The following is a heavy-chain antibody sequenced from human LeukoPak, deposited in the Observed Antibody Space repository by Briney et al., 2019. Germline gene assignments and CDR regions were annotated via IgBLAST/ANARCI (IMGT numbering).Heavy chain of an antibody. CDR2: IYTSGST. V-gene: IGHV4-61*02. Sequence: PSETLSLTCTVSGGSISSGSYYWSWIRQPAGKGLEWIGRIYTSGSTNYNPSLKSRVTISVDTSKNQFSLKLSSVTAADTAVYYCARGGYSYGYDYWGQETLVTVSS. J-gene: IGHJ4*02. CDR1: GGSISSGSYY. D-gene: IGHD5-18*01. CDR3: ARGGYSYGYDY.